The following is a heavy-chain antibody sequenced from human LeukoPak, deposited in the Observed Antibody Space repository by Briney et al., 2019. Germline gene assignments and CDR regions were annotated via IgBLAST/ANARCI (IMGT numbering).Heavy chain of an antibody. CDR3: ARLVDSGDYGYYYYYMDV. CDR1: SLTFSSYW. Sequence: GGSPTLSCATSSLTFSSYWMSWLPQAPGKGLEWVANIKQDGSEKYYVDSVKGRFTISRDNAKNSLYLQMNSLRAEDTAVYYCARLVDSGDYGYYYYYMDVWGKGTTVTVSS. D-gene: IGHD3-22*01. V-gene: IGHV3-7*01. J-gene: IGHJ6*03. CDR2: IKQDGSEK.